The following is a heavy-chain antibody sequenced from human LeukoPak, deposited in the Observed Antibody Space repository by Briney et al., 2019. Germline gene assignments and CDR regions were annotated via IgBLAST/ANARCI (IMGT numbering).Heavy chain of an antibody. CDR3: ASSPLSSCSSTSCYNYYYYMDV. J-gene: IGHJ6*03. D-gene: IGHD2-2*02. V-gene: IGHV1-2*02. CDR2: INPNSGGT. Sequence: GASVKVSCKASGYTFTGYYMHWVRQAPGQGLEWMGWINPNSGGTNYAQKFQGRVTMTRDTSISTAYMELGRLRSDDTAVYYCASSPLSSCSSTSCYNYYYYMDVWGKGTTVTVSS. CDR1: GYTFTGYY.